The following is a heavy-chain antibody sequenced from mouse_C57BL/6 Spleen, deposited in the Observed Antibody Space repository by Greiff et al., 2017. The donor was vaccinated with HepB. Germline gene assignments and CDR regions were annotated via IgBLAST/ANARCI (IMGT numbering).Heavy chain of an antibody. CDR2: IYPRSGNT. CDR3: EISTVEANPYFDY. CDR1: GYTFTSYG. Sequence: VQLQQSGAELARPGASVKLSCKASGYTFTSYGLSWVKQRTGQGLEWIGEIYPRSGNTYYNEKFKGKATRTADKSSRTAYMELGSLTSEDSAFYCCEISTVEANPYFDYWGQGTSLTVSS. J-gene: IGHJ2*02. D-gene: IGHD1-1*01. V-gene: IGHV1-81*01.